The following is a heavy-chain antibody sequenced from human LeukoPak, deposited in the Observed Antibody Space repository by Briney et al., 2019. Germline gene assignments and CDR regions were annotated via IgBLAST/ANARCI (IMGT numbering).Heavy chain of an antibody. CDR3: ARRPGYSYGYLNY. CDR2: INHSGST. CDR1: GGSFSGYY. V-gene: IGHV4-34*01. Sequence: PSETLSLTCAVYGGSFSGYYWSWIRQPPGKGLEWIGEINHSGSTNYNPSLKSRVTISVDTSKNQFSLKLSSVTAADTAVYYCARRPGYSYGYLNYWGQGTLVTVSS. J-gene: IGHJ4*02. D-gene: IGHD5-18*01.